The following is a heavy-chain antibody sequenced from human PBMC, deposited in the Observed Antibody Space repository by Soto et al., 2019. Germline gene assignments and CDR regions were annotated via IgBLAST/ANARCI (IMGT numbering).Heavy chain of an antibody. CDR3: ARGDGYNYFDR. CDR1: GFTFAAYA. Sequence: QVQLVESGGGVVQPGRSLRLSCAASGFTFAAYAVHWVRQAPGKGLEWVAGISPDGRNKYYTDSVKGRFTISRDNSKNTLSLQLNSLRGEDTAVYCCARGDGYNYFDRWGQGTLVTVSS. CDR2: ISPDGRNK. J-gene: IGHJ4*02. D-gene: IGHD5-12*01. V-gene: IGHV3-30*04.